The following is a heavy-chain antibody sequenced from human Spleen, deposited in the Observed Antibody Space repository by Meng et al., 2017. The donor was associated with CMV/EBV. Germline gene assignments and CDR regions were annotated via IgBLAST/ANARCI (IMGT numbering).Heavy chain of an antibody. CDR1: GYTLTELS. J-gene: IGHJ6*02. CDR3: ARDVGFGTALPYGMDV. Sequence: ASVKVSCKVSGYTLTELSRHWVRQAPGKGLEWMGGFDPEDGETIYAQKFQGRVTITTDETTSTAYMELSRLRSDDTAVYFCARDVGFGTALPYGMDVWGQGTTVTVSS. D-gene: IGHD1-26*01. CDR2: FDPEDGET. V-gene: IGHV1-24*01.